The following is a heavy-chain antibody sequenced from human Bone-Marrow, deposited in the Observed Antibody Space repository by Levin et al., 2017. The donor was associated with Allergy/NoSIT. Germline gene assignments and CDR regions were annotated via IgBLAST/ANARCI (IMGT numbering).Heavy chain of an antibody. J-gene: IGHJ6*02. CDR1: GFTFSSYW. CDR2: INSDGSSI. Sequence: GGSLRLSCAASGFTFSSYWMHWVRQAPGKGLVWVSRINSDGSSISYADSVKGRFTIARANAKNTLYLQMNSLGAEDTAVYSCARWTYGTGLMDGWGQGTTVTVAS. CDR3: ARWTYGTGLMDG. V-gene: IGHV3-74*01. D-gene: IGHD3-10*01.